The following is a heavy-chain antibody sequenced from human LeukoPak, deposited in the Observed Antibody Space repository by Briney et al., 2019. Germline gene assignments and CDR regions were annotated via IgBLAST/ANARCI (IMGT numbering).Heavy chain of an antibody. V-gene: IGHV3-30*04. CDR2: ISYDGSNK. D-gene: IGHD3-3*01. Sequence: GGSLRLSCAASGFTFSSYAMHWVRQAPGKGLEWVAVISYDGSNKYYADSVKGRFTISRDNSKNTLYLQMNSLRAEDTAVYYCARDRRYYDFWSGYYPYQASDYWGQGTLVTVSS. CDR1: GFTFSSYA. CDR3: ARDRRYYDFWSGYYPYQASDY. J-gene: IGHJ4*02.